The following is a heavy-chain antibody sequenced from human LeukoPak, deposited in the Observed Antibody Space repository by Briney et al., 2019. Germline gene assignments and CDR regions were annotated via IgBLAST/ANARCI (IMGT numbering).Heavy chain of an antibody. CDR3: ARKRHYYGSGSYSYYYYGMDV. CDR2: IIPILGIA. CDR1: GGTFISYA. Sequence: SVKVSCKASGGTFISYAISWVRQAPGQGLEWRGRIIPILGIANYAQKFQGRVTITADKSTSTAYMELSSLRSEDTAVYYCARKRHYYGSGSYSYYYYGMDVWGQGTTVTVSS. J-gene: IGHJ6*02. D-gene: IGHD3-10*01. V-gene: IGHV1-69*04.